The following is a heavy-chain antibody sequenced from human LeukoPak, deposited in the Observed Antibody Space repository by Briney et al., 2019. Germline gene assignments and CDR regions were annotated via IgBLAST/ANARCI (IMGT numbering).Heavy chain of an antibody. CDR3: ARDSSGAGNSWFDP. V-gene: IGHV4-59*01. CDR2: MYNSETT. CDR1: GFTFSNYI. D-gene: IGHD6-19*01. Sequence: GSLRLSCAASGFTFSNYIMNWVRQPPGKGLEWIGYMYNSETTKYNPSLKSRVTISVDTSKKQFSLTLRSVTAADTAVYYCARDSSGAGNSWFDPWGQGTLVTVSS. J-gene: IGHJ5*02.